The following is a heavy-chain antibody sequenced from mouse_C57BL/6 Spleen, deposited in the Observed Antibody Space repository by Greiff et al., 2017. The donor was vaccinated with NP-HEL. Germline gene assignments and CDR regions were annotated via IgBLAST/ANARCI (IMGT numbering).Heavy chain of an antibody. CDR3: ARHYYGRGDFDY. Sequence: EVKLVESGGGLVKPGGSLKLSCAASGFTFSDYGMHWVRQAPEKGLEWVAYISSGSSTIYYADTVKGRFTISRDNAKNTLFLQMTSLRSEDTAMYYCARHYYGRGDFDYWGQGTTLTVSS. J-gene: IGHJ2*01. V-gene: IGHV5-17*01. D-gene: IGHD1-1*01. CDR2: ISSGSSTI. CDR1: GFTFSDYG.